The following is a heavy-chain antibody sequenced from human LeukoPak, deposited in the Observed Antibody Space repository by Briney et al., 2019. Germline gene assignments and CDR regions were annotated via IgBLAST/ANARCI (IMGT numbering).Heavy chain of an antibody. Sequence: GGSLRLSCAASGFPFSNHAMSWVRQPPGKGLEWVSAISNGNTCYADSVRGRFTISRDNSKNTVYLQMNSLRDEDTALYYCVREAGYCASVCLKSNWFDPWGQGTLVTVSS. CDR1: GFPFSNHA. V-gene: IGHV3-23*01. D-gene: IGHD2-21*02. J-gene: IGHJ5*02. CDR3: VREAGYCASVCLKSNWFDP. CDR2: ISNGNT.